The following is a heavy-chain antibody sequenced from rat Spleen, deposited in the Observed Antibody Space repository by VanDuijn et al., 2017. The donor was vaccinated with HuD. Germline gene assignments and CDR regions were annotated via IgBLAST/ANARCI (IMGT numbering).Heavy chain of an antibody. D-gene: IGHD1-6*01. CDR2: ISYDGSST. CDR1: GFTFSDYY. Sequence: EVQLVESGGGLVQPGRSLKLSCAASGFTFSDYYMAWVRQAPTKGLEWVATISYDGSSTYYRDSVKGRFTISRDNAKSTLYLQMDSLRSEDTATYYCARPRLDYWGQGASVTVSS. J-gene: IGHJ4*01. CDR3: ARPRLDY. V-gene: IGHV5-7*01.